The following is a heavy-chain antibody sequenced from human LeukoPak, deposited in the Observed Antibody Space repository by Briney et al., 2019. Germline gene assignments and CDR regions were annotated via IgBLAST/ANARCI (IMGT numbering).Heavy chain of an antibody. CDR2: IYTSGST. D-gene: IGHD3/OR15-3a*01. Sequence: SQTLSLTCTVSGGSISSGSYYWSWIRQPAGKGLEWIGRIYTSGSTNYNPSLKSRVTISVDTSKNQFSLKLSSVTAADTSVYYCARQTGSGLFILPGGQGTLVTVSS. J-gene: IGHJ4*02. CDR3: ARQTGSGLFILP. CDR1: GGSISSGSYY. V-gene: IGHV4-61*02.